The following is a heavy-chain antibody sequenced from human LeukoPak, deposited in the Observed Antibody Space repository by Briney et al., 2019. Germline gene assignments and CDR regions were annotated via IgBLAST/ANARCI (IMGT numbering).Heavy chain of an antibody. J-gene: IGHJ4*02. D-gene: IGHD6-19*01. V-gene: IGHV4-39*07. CDR1: GGSISSSSYY. CDR2: IYYSGST. Sequence: SETLSLTCTVSGGSISSSSYYWGWIRQPPGKGLEWIGSIYYSGSTYYNPSLKSRVTISVDTSKNQFSLKLSSVTAADTAVHYCARDAEQWLGYWGQGTLVTVSS. CDR3: ARDAEQWLGY.